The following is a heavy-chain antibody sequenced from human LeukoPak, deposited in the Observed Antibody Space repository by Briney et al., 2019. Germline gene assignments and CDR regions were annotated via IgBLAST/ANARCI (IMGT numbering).Heavy chain of an antibody. CDR2: IRYDAYDK. CDR1: GFTFSSYG. CDR3: ARDRLQY. J-gene: IGHJ1*01. Sequence: GGSLRLSCVASGFTFSSYGMHWVRQAPGKGLEWVAFIRYDAYDKYYADSVKGRFTISRDNPKNTLYLQMNSLRAEDSAVYYCARDRLQYWGQGTLVTVSS. V-gene: IGHV3-30*02.